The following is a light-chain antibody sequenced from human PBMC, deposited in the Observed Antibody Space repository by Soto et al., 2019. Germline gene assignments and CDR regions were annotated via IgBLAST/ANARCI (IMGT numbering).Light chain of an antibody. Sequence: QSVLTQPASVSGAPGQANPIPCTGNSNDVCSYNSVSWYQQYPGKAPKLMIHDVNSRPSGISDRFSGSKSGNTASLTISGLQAEDEADYYCSSFTSSTSYVFGTGTKVTVL. CDR1: SNDVCSYNS. J-gene: IGLJ1*01. CDR3: SSFTSSTSYV. V-gene: IGLV2-14*03. CDR2: DVN.